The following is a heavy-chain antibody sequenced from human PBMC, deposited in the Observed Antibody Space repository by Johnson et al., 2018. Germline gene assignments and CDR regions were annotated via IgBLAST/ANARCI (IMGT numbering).Heavy chain of an antibody. CDR2: IYPGDSDT. V-gene: IGHV5-51*03. CDR1: GYRFTSYW. Sequence: VQLVQSGAEVKKPGESLKISCKGSGYRFTSYWIGWVRQMPGKGLEWMGIIYPGDSDTRYSPSFQGQVTISSDKSISPAYLQWTGRKASDTAMYYCARRRTPPSAGYYDMDVWGIGTTVTGSS. CDR3: ARRRTPPSAGYYDMDV. J-gene: IGHJ6*03.